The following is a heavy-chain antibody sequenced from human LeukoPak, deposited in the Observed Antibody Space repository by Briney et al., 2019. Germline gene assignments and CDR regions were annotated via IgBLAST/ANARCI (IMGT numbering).Heavy chain of an antibody. V-gene: IGHV3-30-3*01. Sequence: GGPLRLSCAASGFTFSTYAMHWVRQAPGKGLEWVAVISFDGNNKYQADSVKGRFTISRDNSKNTLYLQMNSLRPEDTAVYYCARDQDALSTWGPFNYWGQGTLVTVSS. J-gene: IGHJ4*02. CDR2: ISFDGNNK. CDR1: GFTFSTYA. D-gene: IGHD2/OR15-2a*01. CDR3: ARDQDALSTWGPFNY.